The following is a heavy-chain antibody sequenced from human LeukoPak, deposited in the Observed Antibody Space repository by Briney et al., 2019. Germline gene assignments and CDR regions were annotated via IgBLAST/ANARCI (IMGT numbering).Heavy chain of an antibody. V-gene: IGHV3-7*01. CDR2: IKYDTSER. CDR3: ARSDANRWYES. D-gene: IGHD1-14*01. CDR1: GFTFSRYW. Sequence: GGSLRLSCAASGFTFSRYWMSWLRQAPGKGLEWVANIKYDTSERYHADSVEGRFTISRDNAKNSLSLQMNSLRAEDTAVYYCARSDANRWYESWGQGTLVTVSS. J-gene: IGHJ5*01.